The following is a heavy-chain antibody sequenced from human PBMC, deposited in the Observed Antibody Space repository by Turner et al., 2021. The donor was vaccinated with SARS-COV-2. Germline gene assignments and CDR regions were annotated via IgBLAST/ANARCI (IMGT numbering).Heavy chain of an antibody. J-gene: IGHJ4*02. Sequence: EVQLLESGGTLVKPGESLRLSCAASGFTFINCAMSCVRQAPGKGLEWVASLTGVGDITYYADSVKGRFTVARDNSKNTLFLDMGSLRAEDTAVYYWVKQPHDDFRGAFFDCWGQGALVTVSS. D-gene: IGHD3-16*01. CDR3: VKQPHDDFRGAFFDC. CDR2: LTGVGDIT. CDR1: GFTFINCA. V-gene: IGHV3-23*01.